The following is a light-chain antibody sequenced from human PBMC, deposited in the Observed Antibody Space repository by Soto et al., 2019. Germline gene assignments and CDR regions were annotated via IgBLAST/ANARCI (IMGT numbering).Light chain of an antibody. J-gene: IGKJ4*01. V-gene: IGKV1-39*01. Sequence: DIQMTQSPSSLSASVGDRVIITCRTSQSISNYLNWYQHKPGKAPKVLISAASNLQSGVPSRFSGSGSGTVFTLTISSLQPEDFATYFCQQSYTLSSLTFGGGTKVDIK. CDR1: QSISNY. CDR3: QQSYTLSSLT. CDR2: AAS.